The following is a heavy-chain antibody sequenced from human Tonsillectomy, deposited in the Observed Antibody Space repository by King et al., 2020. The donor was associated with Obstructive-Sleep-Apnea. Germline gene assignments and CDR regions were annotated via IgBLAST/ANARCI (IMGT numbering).Heavy chain of an antibody. CDR2: IRYDGNNK. Sequence: VQLVESGGGVVQPGRSLRLSCEASGFTFSSYGMHWVRQAPGKGLEWVSFIRYDGNNKYYAGSVKGRFTISRDNPKNTLYLQMDDLRTEDTAVYYCAKDAAITVTLDSWGQGILVTVSS. CDR1: GFTFSSYG. D-gene: IGHD1-7*01. J-gene: IGHJ4*02. V-gene: IGHV3-30*02. CDR3: AKDAAITVTLDS.